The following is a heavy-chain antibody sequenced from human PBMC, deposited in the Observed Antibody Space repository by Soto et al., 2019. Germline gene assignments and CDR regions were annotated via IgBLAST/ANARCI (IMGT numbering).Heavy chain of an antibody. CDR2: TYHSGTT. Sequence: PSXTLSLTCAVSGDSINNSHWWSWVRQTPGKGLEWIGETYHSGTTNYNPSLKTRVTISIDKSKNQFSLKMNSVTAADTAVYYCARGVNSSPARGPNWFDPWGQGTLVTVSS. CDR1: GDSINNSHW. J-gene: IGHJ5*02. V-gene: IGHV4-4*02. CDR3: ARGVNSSPARGPNWFDP. D-gene: IGHD6-13*01.